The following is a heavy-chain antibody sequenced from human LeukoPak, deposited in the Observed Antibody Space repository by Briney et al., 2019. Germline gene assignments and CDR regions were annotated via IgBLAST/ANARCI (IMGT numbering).Heavy chain of an antibody. CDR1: GDSISSYY. V-gene: IGHV4-59*12. Sequence: SETLSLTCTVSGDSISSYYWSWTRQPPGKGLEWIGYIYYTGNTNYNPSLKSRVTISVDTSKNQFSLKLSSVTAADTAVYYCARGLRRDGLASDYWGQGTLVTVSS. CDR3: ARGLRRDGLASDY. J-gene: IGHJ4*02. D-gene: IGHD5-24*01. CDR2: IYYTGNT.